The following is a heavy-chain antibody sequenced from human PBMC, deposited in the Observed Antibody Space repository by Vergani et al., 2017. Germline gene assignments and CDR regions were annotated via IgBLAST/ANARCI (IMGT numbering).Heavy chain of an antibody. V-gene: IGHV4-61*02. CDR1: GGSFSTGGQS. CDR3: ARDGGEHDKDALDV. CDR2: IYNSGAT. Sequence: QVQLQESGPGLVKPSQTLSLTCTVSGGSFSTGGQSWTWLRQSAGKGLEWIGRIYNSGATNYNPSLRSRPIMSVDASKKQFSLKLTSVTAADTAVYYCARDGGEHDKDALDVWGQGTKVTVTS. D-gene: IGHD2-21*01. J-gene: IGHJ3*01.